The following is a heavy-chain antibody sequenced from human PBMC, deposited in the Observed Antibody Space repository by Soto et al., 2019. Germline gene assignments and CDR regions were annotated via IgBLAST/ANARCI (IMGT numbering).Heavy chain of an antibody. CDR3: ATESGATYGYFDY. CDR1: GGSVTSDEDS. V-gene: IGHV4-30-4*01. CDR2: ISNSGST. Sequence: SQTLSLTCTVSGGSVTSDEDSWSWIRQSPGKGLEWIGYISNSGSTGYNPSLKTRLSMSVDRSKNQFTLRLTSVTAADTAVYFCATESGATYGYFDYWGQGTKVTVSS. J-gene: IGHJ4*02. D-gene: IGHD3-10*01.